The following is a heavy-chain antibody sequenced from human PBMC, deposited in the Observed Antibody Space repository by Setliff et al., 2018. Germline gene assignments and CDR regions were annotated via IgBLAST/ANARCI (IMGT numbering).Heavy chain of an antibody. V-gene: IGHV4-4*08. CDR3: ARGRVRNHHPNWIDP. D-gene: IGHD3-3*01. CDR1: GGSISSDI. J-gene: IGHJ5*02. Sequence: PSETLSLTCTVSGGSISSDIWSWIRQPPGKGLEWIGQIHTGSTNYNPSLRSRVTISVDMSKNQFSLKLNSVTAADTAVYYCARGRVRNHHPNWIDPWGQGTLVTVSS. CDR2: IHTGST.